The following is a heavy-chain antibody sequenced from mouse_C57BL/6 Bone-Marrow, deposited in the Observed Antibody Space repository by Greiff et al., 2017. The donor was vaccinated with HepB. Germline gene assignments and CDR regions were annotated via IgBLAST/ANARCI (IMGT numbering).Heavy chain of an antibody. J-gene: IGHJ3*01. CDR2: IHPNSGST. Sequence: QVQLQQPGAELVKPGASVKLSCKASGYTFTSYWMQWVKQRPGQGLEWIGMIHPNSGSTNYNEKFKSKATLTVDKSSSTAYMQLSSLTSEDSAVYYCARRGETGSWFAYWGQGTLVTVSA. CDR3: ARRGETGSWFAY. D-gene: IGHD4-1*01. CDR1: GYTFTSYW. V-gene: IGHV1-64*01.